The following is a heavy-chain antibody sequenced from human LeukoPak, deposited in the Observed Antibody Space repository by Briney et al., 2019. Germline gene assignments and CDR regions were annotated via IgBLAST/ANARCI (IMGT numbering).Heavy chain of an antibody. Sequence: PSETLSLTCTVSGGSISSYYWSWIRQPPGKGLEWIGYIYYSGSTNYNPSLKSRVTISVDTSKNQFSLKLSSVTAADTAVYYCARDGDSSGYYDRNVDYWGQGTLVTVSS. V-gene: IGHV4-59*01. CDR2: IYYSGST. J-gene: IGHJ4*02. CDR3: ARDGDSSGYYDRNVDY. D-gene: IGHD3-22*01. CDR1: GGSISSYY.